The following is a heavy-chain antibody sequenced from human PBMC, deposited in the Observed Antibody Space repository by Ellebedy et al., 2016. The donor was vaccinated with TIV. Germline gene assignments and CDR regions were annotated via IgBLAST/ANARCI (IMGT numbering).Heavy chain of an antibody. Sequence: LSLTCAASGFTFSSYAMHWVRQAPGKGLEWVAVISYDGSNKYYADSVKGRFTISRDNSKNTLYLQMNNLRAEDTAVYYCARDPVGATTLVPYYFDYWGQGTLVTVSS. CDR2: ISYDGSNK. J-gene: IGHJ4*02. D-gene: IGHD1-26*01. CDR1: GFTFSSYA. V-gene: IGHV3-30-3*01. CDR3: ARDPVGATTLVPYYFDY.